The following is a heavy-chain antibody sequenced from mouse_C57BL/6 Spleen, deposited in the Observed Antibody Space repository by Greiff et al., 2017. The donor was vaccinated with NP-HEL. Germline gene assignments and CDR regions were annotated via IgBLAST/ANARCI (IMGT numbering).Heavy chain of an antibody. J-gene: IGHJ2*01. CDR1: GYTFTSYW. D-gene: IGHD1-1*01. Sequence: QVQLQQPGAELVKPGASVKMSCKASGYTFTSYWITWVKQRPGQGLEWIGDIYPGSGSTNYNEKFKSKGTLTVDTSSCTAYMQLSSLTAEDSAVYYYARRVSGSGYEAVQYYFDYWGQGTTLTVSS. CDR3: ARRVSGSGYEAVQYYFDY. V-gene: IGHV1-55*01. CDR2: IYPGSGST.